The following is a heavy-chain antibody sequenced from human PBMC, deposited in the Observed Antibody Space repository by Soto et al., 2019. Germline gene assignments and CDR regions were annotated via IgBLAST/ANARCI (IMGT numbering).Heavy chain of an antibody. CDR1: GGTFSSYA. CDR2: IIPIFGTA. Sequence: SVKVSCKASGGTFSSYAISWVRQAPGQGLEWMGGIIPIFGTANYAQKFQGRVTITADESTSTAYMELSSLRSEDTAVYYCARELPLYDFWSGYFDDWGQGTRVTVSS. CDR3: ARELPLYDFWSGYFDD. V-gene: IGHV1-69*13. D-gene: IGHD3-3*01. J-gene: IGHJ4*02.